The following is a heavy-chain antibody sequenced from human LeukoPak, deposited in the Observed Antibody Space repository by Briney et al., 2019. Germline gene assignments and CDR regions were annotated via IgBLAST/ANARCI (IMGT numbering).Heavy chain of an antibody. CDR1: GGSISNYY. CDR3: ARGGGSGWFIDY. J-gene: IGHJ4*02. V-gene: IGHV4-34*01. D-gene: IGHD6-19*01. CDR2: INHSGST. Sequence: SETLSLTCTVSGGSISNYYWSWIRQPPGKGLEWIGEINHSGSTNYNPSLKSRVTISVDTSKNQFSLKLSSVTAADTAVYYCARGGGSGWFIDYWGQGTLVTVSS.